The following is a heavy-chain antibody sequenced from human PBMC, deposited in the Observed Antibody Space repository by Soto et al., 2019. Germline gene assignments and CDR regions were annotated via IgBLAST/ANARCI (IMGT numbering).Heavy chain of an antibody. V-gene: IGHV3-53*01. D-gene: IGHD3-10*01. CDR1: GLPVAGSY. CDR3: VRPLPSGQTHARDL. CDR2: IYNDGTT. Sequence: EGSLRLSCVASGLPVAGSYMAWVRQAPGKGLEWASVIYNDGTTYYSQSVEGRFTISRDTSKNTLYLQMDRLRDEDTAVYYCVRPLPSGQTHARDLWGQGTTVTVSS. J-gene: IGHJ6*02.